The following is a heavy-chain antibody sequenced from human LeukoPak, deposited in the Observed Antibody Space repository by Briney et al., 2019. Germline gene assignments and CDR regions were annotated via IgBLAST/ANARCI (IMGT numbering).Heavy chain of an antibody. CDR3: ARGVDYYGV. J-gene: IGHJ4*02. CDR1: GGSFSGYY. V-gene: IGHV4-34*01. Sequence: SETLSLTCAVYGGSFSGYYWNWIRQPPGKGLEWIGEINHSGGTNYNPSLKSRVTISVDTSKKQFSLNLSSVTAADTAVYYCARGVDYYGVWGQGTLVTVSS. D-gene: IGHD3-10*01. CDR2: INHSGGT.